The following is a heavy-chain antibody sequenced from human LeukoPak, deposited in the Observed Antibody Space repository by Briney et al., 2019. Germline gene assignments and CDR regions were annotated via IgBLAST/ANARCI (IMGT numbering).Heavy chain of an antibody. CDR1: GFTFSTFA. J-gene: IGHJ4*02. V-gene: IGHV3-23*01. CDR2: IFPSGGKI. Sequence: GGSLRLSCAASGFTFSTFAMIWVRQPPGKGLEWVSSIFPSGGKIHYADSVRGRFTISRDNSKSTLSLQMNSLRADDTAIYYCATYRQVLLPFESWGQGTLVTVSS. CDR3: ATYRQVLLPFES. D-gene: IGHD2-8*02.